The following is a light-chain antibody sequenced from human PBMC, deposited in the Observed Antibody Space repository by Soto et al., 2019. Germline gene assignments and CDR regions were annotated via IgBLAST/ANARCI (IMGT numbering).Light chain of an antibody. Sequence: ENALTQSPGTLSLSPGERVTLSCRASQTSSSRYVAWYQQKPGQAPSLLIYGASSRAAGIPDRFSGSGSGTDFTLTISRLEPEDFAVYYCQHYGTSPAPFDPGTKVDIK. CDR3: QHYGTSPAP. CDR2: GAS. V-gene: IGKV3-20*01. CDR1: QTSSSRY. J-gene: IGKJ3*01.